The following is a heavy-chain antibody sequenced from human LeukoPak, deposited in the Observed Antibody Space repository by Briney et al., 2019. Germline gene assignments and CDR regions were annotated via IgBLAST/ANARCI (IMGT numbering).Heavy chain of an antibody. V-gene: IGHV3-48*04. D-gene: IGHD1-1*01. J-gene: IGHJ6*03. CDR1: GFTLNNYS. CDR3: ARTRDPPTYYYFYMDV. Sequence: GGSLRLSCAASGFTLNNYSMNWVRQAPGKGLEWVSYISTSSSTRYYADSVKGRFTIPRDNAMNSLYLQMNSLRAEDTAVYYRARTRDPPTYYYFYMDVWGKGTTVTVSS. CDR2: ISTSSSTR.